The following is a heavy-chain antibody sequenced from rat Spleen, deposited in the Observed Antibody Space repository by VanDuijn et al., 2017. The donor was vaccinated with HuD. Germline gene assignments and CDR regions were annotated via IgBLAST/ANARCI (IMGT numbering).Heavy chain of an antibody. CDR1: GFTFNNYD. J-gene: IGHJ3*01. V-gene: IGHV5S23*01. Sequence: EVQLVESDGGLVQPGRSLKLSCEVSGFTFNNYDMAWIRQAPTKGLEWVASINPGGGNTYYRDSVKGRFTISRDNAKSTLYLQMDSLRSEDTATYYCARGWLSPYNWFAYWGQGTLVTVSS. CDR2: INPGGGNT. D-gene: IGHD1-12*03. CDR3: ARGWLSPYNWFAY.